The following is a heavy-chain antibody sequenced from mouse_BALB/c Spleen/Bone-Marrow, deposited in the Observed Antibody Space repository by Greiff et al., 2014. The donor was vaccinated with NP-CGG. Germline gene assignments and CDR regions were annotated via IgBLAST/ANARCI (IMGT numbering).Heavy chain of an antibody. J-gene: IGHJ4*01. CDR3: ARGYGGYYAMDY. Sequence: QVQLQQPGPELVRPGVSVKISCKGSGYTFTEYAMHWVKQSHAKSLEWIGVISTYSGNTNYNQKFKGKATLTVDKSSSTAFMELARLTSEESAIYFCARGYGGYYAMDYWGQGTSVTVSS. V-gene: IGHV1-67*01. CDR2: ISTYSGNT. CDR1: GYTFTEYA. D-gene: IGHD1-2*01.